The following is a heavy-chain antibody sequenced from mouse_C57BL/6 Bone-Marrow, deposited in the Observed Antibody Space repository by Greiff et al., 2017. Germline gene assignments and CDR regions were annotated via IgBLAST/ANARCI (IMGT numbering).Heavy chain of an antibody. CDR1: GYTFTSYT. D-gene: IGHD2-1*01. Sequence: VQLQQSGAELARPGASVKMSCKASGYTFTSYTMHWVQQRPGQGLEWIGYINPSSGYTKYNQKFKDKATLTAYKSSSTAYMQLSSLTSEDSAVYYCARGGKYYGNYGDYWGQGTTLTVSS. CDR3: ARGGKYYGNYGDY. J-gene: IGHJ2*01. CDR2: INPSSGYT. V-gene: IGHV1-4*01.